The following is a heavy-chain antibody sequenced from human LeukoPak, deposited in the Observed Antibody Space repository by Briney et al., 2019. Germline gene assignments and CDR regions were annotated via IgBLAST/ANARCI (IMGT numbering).Heavy chain of an antibody. CDR3: ARDRRAALTGYPQYYFDY. CDR2: ISPDSGGT. Sequence: RASVKVSCKASGYTFTGYYMHWVRQAPGQGLEWMGWISPDSGGTNSAQKFQDRVTMTRDTSITTAYMELSRLGPDDTAVYYCARDRRAALTGYPQYYFDYWGQGTLVTVSS. CDR1: GYTFTGYY. V-gene: IGHV1-2*02. J-gene: IGHJ4*02. D-gene: IGHD3-9*01.